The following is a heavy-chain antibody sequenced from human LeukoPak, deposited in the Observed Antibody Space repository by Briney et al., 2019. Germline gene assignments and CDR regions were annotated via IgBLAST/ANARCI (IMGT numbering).Heavy chain of an antibody. V-gene: IGHV3-7*01. J-gene: IGHJ4*02. CDR3: ARDEVAGYY. D-gene: IGHD6-19*01. CDR2: IKQDGSEK. Sequence: GGSLRLSCAASGFTFSSYAMSWVRQAPGKGLEWVANIKQDGSEKYYVDSVKGRFTISRDNAKNSLYLQMNSLRAEDTAVYYCARDEVAGYYWGQGTLVTVSS. CDR1: GFTFSSYA.